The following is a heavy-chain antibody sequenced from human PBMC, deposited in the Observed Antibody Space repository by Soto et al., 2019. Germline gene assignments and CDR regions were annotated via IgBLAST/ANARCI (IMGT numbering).Heavy chain of an antibody. Sequence: ASVKVSCKASGYTFTSYGISWVRQAPGQGLEWMGWISAYNGNTNYEQKLQGRVTMTTNTSTSTAYMELRGLRSDDTAVYYCARGGRGGGSYHPPYYYYGMDVWGQGTTVTVSS. J-gene: IGHJ6*02. V-gene: IGHV1-18*01. CDR2: ISAYNGNT. D-gene: IGHD1-26*01. CDR3: ARGGRGGGSYHPPYYYYGMDV. CDR1: GYTFTSYG.